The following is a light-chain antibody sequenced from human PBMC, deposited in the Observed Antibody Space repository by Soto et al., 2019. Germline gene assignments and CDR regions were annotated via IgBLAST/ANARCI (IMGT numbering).Light chain of an antibody. CDR3: QQYNSYPWT. V-gene: IGKV1-5*01. CDR2: DTS. Sequence: DIQMTQAPSTLSSSLVYRVAITGLASHSISSWLAWYQQKPGQAPRPLLYDTSNRATGIPARFSGSGSGTDFTLTISSLQPEDFATYYCQQYNSYPWTFGQGTKVDIK. CDR1: HSISSW. J-gene: IGKJ1*01.